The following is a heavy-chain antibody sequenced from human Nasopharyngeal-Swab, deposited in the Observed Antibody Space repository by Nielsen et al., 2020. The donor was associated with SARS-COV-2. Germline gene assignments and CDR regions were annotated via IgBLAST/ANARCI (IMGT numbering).Heavy chain of an antibody. V-gene: IGHV4-4*02. J-gene: IGHJ4*02. D-gene: IGHD3-22*01. Sequence: GLEWIGEIYHSGSTNYNPSLKSRVTISVDKSKNQFSLKLSSVTAADTAVYYCARQPDRYYYDSSGYSDYWGQGTLVTVSS. CDR2: IYHSGST. CDR3: ARQPDRYYYDSSGYSDY.